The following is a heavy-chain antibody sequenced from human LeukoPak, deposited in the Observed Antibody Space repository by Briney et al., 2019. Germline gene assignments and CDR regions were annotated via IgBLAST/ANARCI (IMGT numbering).Heavy chain of an antibody. CDR3: AKAILRFGKLLYNWVDP. J-gene: IGHJ5*02. V-gene: IGHV3-30*02. CDR1: GFTFTSHG. CDR2: IQHDGSNK. Sequence: GGSLRLSCVVSGFTFTSHGMNWIRQAPGKGLEWVAFIQHDGSNKYHADSVEGRFTISRDNSKNTLYLQMNNLRPEDTAVYYCAKAILRFGKLLYNWVDPRGQGTLVTVSS. D-gene: IGHD3-10*01.